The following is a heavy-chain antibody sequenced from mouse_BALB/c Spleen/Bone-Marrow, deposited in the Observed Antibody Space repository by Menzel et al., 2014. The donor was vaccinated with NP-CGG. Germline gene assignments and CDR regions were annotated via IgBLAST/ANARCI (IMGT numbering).Heavy chain of an antibody. Sequence: EVKLQESGGGLVQPGGSMKLSCVASGFTFSNYWMNWVRQSPEKGLEWVAEIRLKSNNYATHYAESVKGRLTISRDDSKSSVYLQMNNLRAEDTGIYYCTVPFGPGFDYWGQGTTLTVSS. CDR2: IRLKSNNYAT. CDR1: GFTFSNYW. CDR3: TVPFGPGFDY. J-gene: IGHJ2*01. V-gene: IGHV6-6*02.